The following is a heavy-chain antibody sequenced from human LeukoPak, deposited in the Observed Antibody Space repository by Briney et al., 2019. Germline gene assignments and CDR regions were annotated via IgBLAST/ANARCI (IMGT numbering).Heavy chain of an antibody. J-gene: IGHJ4*02. D-gene: IGHD6-13*01. CDR1: GGSISSYY. Sequence: SETLSLTCTVSGGSISSYYWSWIRQPPGKGLEWIGYIYYSGSTNYNPSLKSRVTLSVDTSKNHFSLELTSVTAADTAVYYCARQNPAASGQGLDYWGQGTLVTVSS. V-gene: IGHV4-59*08. CDR2: IYYSGST. CDR3: ARQNPAASGQGLDY.